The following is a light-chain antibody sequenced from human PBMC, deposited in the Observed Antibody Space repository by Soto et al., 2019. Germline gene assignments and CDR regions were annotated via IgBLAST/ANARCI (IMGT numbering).Light chain of an antibody. Sequence: EIVLTQSPGTLSLSPGGRATLSCRASQSVSSSYLAWYQQKPGQAPRLVIYGASSRATGIPDRFSGSGSGTDFTLTISRLEPEDFAVYYCQQYGNFPYTFGQGTKLEIK. V-gene: IGKV3-20*01. CDR1: QSVSSSY. CDR3: QQYGNFPYT. J-gene: IGKJ2*01. CDR2: GAS.